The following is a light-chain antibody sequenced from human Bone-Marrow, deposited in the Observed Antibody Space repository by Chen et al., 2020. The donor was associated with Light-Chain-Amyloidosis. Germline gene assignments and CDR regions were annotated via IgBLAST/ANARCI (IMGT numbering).Light chain of an antibody. Sequence: SARTHLAPVFGGPVKWIPISSPPSSRDVATYKFVSWYQKHPGKAPKFIMYEGSQRPSGVSDRFSGSKSGKTASLTISVLQADHEADYYCLSYAGSFTFVFGTGTKVTVL. V-gene: IGLV2-23*01. CDR2: EGS. CDR1: SRDVATYKF. J-gene: IGLJ1*01. CDR3: LSYAGSFTFV.